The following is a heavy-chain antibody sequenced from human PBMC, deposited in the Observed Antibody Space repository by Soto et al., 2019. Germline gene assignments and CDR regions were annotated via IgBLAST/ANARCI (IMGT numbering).Heavy chain of an antibody. V-gene: IGHV4-34*01. CDR2: INHSGST. CDR3: ARAPYSSGWYWFDP. J-gene: IGHJ5*02. CDR1: GGSFSGYY. Sequence: SETLSLTCAVYGGSFSGYYWSWIRQPPGKGLEWIGEINHSGSTNYNPSLKSRVTILVDTSKNQFSLKLSSVTAADTAVYYCARAPYSSGWYWFDPWGQGTLVT. D-gene: IGHD6-19*01.